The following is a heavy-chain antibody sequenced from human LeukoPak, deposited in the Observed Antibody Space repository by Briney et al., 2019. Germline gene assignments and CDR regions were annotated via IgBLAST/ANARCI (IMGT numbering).Heavy chain of an antibody. D-gene: IGHD3-10*01. CDR1: GFTFSSYW. CDR3: ARDGITMVRGVTAFDI. J-gene: IGHJ3*02. Sequence: GGSLRLSCAAPGFTFSSYWMSWVRQAPGKGLEWVANIKQDGSEKYYVDSVKGRFTISRGNAKNSLYLQMNSLRAEDTAVYSCARDGITMVRGVTAFDIWGQGTMVTVPS. CDR2: IKQDGSEK. V-gene: IGHV3-7*01.